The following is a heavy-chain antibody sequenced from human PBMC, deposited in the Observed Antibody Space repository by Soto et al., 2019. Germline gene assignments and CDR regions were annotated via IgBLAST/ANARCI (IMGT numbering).Heavy chain of an antibody. D-gene: IGHD1-26*01. V-gene: IGHV4-59*01. J-gene: IGHJ5*02. CDR1: CDSIRNYY. Sequence: PSEPLSPTCTVSCDSIRNYYWNWIQPPPGKVLEWIGSILYSGGTESNPCLESRVPISIDTSKNQFYLRLSSVTAADTAVYSCERKFSGLYSGVGPGGQGILVTVSS. CDR2: ILYSGGT. CDR3: ERKFSGLYSGVGP.